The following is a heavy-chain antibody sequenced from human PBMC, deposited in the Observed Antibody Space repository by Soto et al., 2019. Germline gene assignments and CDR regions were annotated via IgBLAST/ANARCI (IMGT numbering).Heavy chain of an antibody. CDR1: GYTFTSYA. CDR3: AREGGLRYFDWPPHFDY. CDR2: INAGNGNT. J-gene: IGHJ4*02. D-gene: IGHD3-9*01. Sequence: ASVKVSCKASGYTFTSYAMHWVRQAPGQRLEWMGWINAGNGNTKYSQKFQGRVTITRDTSASTAYMELSSLRSEDTAVYYCAREGGLRYFDWPPHFDYWGQGTLVTVSS. V-gene: IGHV1-3*01.